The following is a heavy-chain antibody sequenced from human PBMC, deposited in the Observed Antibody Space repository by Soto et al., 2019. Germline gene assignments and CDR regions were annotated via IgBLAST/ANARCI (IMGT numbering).Heavy chain of an antibody. CDR1: GGSISSYY. D-gene: IGHD7-27*01. CDR2: IYYSGST. V-gene: IGHV4-39*01. Sequence: QLQLQESGPGLVKPSETLSLTCTVSGGSISSYYWGWIRRPPGKGLEWIGSIYYSGSTYYNPSLKSRVTISVDTSKHQFSLTLSSVTAADTAVYYCARRWGYSFDYWGQGTLVTVSS. CDR3: ARRWGYSFDY. J-gene: IGHJ4*02.